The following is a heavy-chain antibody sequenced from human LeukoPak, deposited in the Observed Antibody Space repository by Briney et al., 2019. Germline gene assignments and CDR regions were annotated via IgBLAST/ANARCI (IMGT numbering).Heavy chain of an antibody. J-gene: IGHJ3*02. V-gene: IGHV4-39*01. CDR1: GGSISSSGYY. CDR3: ARVPYYYDSSGYGSAPDAFDI. CDR2: LYYSGST. Sequence: SETLSLTCTVSGGSISSSGYYWGWIRQPPGKGLEWIGSLYYSGSTYYNPSLKSRVTISVDMSKNQFSLKLSSVTAADTAVYYCARVPYYYDSSGYGSAPDAFDIWGQGTMVTVSS. D-gene: IGHD3-22*01.